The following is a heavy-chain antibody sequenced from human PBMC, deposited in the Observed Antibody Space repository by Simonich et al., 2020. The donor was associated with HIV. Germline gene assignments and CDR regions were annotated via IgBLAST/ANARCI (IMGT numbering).Heavy chain of an antibody. J-gene: IGHJ1*01. D-gene: IGHD6-13*01. CDR3: ARLTAGGLGEYFQH. CDR1: VGSLSGYY. V-gene: IGHV4-34*01. Sequence: QVQLQQWGAGLLKPSETLSLTCAVYVGSLSGYYWSWIRQPPGKGLEWIGEINHSGRTNYNPSLKRRVTISVDTSKNQFSRRLSSVTAAETAVYYCARLTAGGLGEYFQHWGQGTLVTVSS. CDR2: INHSGRT.